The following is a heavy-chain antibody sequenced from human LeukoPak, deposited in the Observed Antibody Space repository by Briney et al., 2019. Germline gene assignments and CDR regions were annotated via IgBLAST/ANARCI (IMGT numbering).Heavy chain of an antibody. D-gene: IGHD2-15*01. CDR3: AISQGEGSSYYYYMDV. CDR2: IYYSGST. J-gene: IGHJ6*03. V-gene: IGHV4-39*07. Sequence: PSETLSLTCTVSGGSISSSSYYWGWIRQPPGKGLEWIGSIYYSGSTYYNPSLKSRVTISVDTSKNQFSLKLNSVTAADTAVYYCAISQGEGSSYYYYMDVWGKGTTVTISS. CDR1: GGSISSSSYY.